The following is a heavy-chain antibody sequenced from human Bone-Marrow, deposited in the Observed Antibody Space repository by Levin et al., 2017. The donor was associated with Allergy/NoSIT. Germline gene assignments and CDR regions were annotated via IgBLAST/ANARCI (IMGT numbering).Heavy chain of an antibody. CDR2: IYPGDSDT. CDR1: GYSFTSYW. J-gene: IGHJ6*03. V-gene: IGHV5-51*01. Sequence: GESLKISCKGSGYSFTSYWIGWVRQMPGKGLEWMGIIYPGDSDTRYSPSFQGQVTISADKSISTAYLQWSSLKASDTAMYYCARHCGYNWNDGRNYYYYYYMDGWGKGTTVTVSS. D-gene: IGHD1-1*01. CDR3: ARHCGYNWNDGRNYYYYYYMDG.